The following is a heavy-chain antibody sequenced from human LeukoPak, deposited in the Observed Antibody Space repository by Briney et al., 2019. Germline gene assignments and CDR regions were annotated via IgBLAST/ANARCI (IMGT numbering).Heavy chain of an antibody. Sequence: ASVKVSCKASGYTFTGYYMHWVRQAPGQGLEWMGWINPNSGGTNYAQKFQGRVTMTRDTSISTAYMELSRLRSDDTAVYYCARIGRGSSGWETIDYWGQGTLVTVSS. V-gene: IGHV1-2*02. CDR3: ARIGRGSSGWETIDY. D-gene: IGHD6-19*01. CDR1: GYTFTGYY. J-gene: IGHJ4*02. CDR2: INPNSGGT.